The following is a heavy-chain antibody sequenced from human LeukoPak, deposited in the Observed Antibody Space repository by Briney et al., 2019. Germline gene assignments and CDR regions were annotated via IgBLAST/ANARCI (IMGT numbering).Heavy chain of an antibody. CDR1: GYTLTELS. D-gene: IGHD6-6*01. V-gene: IGHV1-24*01. J-gene: IGHJ4*02. CDR2: FDPEDGET. Sequence: ASVKVSCKLSGYTLTELSMHWVRQAPGKGLEWMGGFDPEDGETIYAQKFQGRVTMTEDTSTDTAYMELSSLRSEDTAVYYCATFRVVQEQLGNFDYWGQGTLVTVSS. CDR3: ATFRVVQEQLGNFDY.